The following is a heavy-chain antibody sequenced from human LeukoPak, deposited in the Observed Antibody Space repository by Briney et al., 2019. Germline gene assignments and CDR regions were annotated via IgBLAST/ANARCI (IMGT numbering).Heavy chain of an antibody. CDR1: GYTFTSYG. Sequence: GASVKVSCKASGYTFTSYGISWVRQAPGQGLEWMGWISAYNGNTNYAQKLQGRVTMTTDTSTSTAYMELRSLRSDDTAVYYCARDYGSGSYYLNWFDPWGQGTLVTVSS. V-gene: IGHV1-18*01. CDR3: ARDYGSGSYYLNWFDP. J-gene: IGHJ5*02. CDR2: ISAYNGNT. D-gene: IGHD3-10*01.